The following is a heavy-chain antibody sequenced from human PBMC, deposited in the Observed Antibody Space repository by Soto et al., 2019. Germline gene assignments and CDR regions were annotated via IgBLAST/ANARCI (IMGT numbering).Heavy chain of an antibody. CDR3: AADGGSYYYYYYGMDV. CDR2: IVVGSGNT. Sequence: SVKVSCKASGFTFTSSAVQWVRQARGQRLEWIGWIVVGSGNTNYAQKFQERVTITRDMSTSTAYMELSSLRSEDTAVYYCAADGGSYYYYYYGMDVWGQGTTVTVSS. CDR1: GFTFTSSA. V-gene: IGHV1-58*01. J-gene: IGHJ6*02. D-gene: IGHD1-26*01.